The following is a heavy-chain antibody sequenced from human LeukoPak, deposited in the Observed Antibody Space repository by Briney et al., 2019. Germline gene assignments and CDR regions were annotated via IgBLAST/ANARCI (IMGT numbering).Heavy chain of an antibody. J-gene: IGHJ4*02. D-gene: IGHD4-17*01. CDR3: ARLPRYYGDYPAFDY. V-gene: IGHV3-7*03. CDR1: GFTFSSYW. Sequence: GGSLRLSCAASGFTFSSYWMSWVRQAPGKGLEWVANIKQDGSEKYYVDSVKGRFTISRDNAKNSLYLQMNSLRAEDTAVYYCARLPRYYGDYPAFDYWGQGTPVTVSS. CDR2: IKQDGSEK.